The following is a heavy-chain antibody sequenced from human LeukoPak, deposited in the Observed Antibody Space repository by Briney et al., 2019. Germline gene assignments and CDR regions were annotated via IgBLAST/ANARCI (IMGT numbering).Heavy chain of an antibody. Sequence: PGGSLRLSCAASGFSFGSYWMTWVRQAPGKGLEWMANIKEDGSEKYYVESVKGRFTISRDNAKNSLYLQMNSLRVEDTALYYCARYGDDDTPGLNWGQGTLVTVSS. V-gene: IGHV3-7*04. D-gene: IGHD4-17*01. J-gene: IGHJ4*02. CDR1: GFSFGSYW. CDR2: IKEDGSEK. CDR3: ARYGDDDTPGLN.